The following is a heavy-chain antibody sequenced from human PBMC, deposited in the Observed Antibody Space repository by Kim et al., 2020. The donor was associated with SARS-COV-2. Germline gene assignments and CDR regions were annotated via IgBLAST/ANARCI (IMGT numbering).Heavy chain of an antibody. CDR3: ARDLREGVDP. Sequence: SETLSLTCTVSGGSISSGGYYWSWIRQHPGKGLEWIGYIYYSGSTYYNPSLKSRVTISVDTSKNQFSLKLSSVTAADTAVYYCARDLREGVDPWGQGTLVTVSS. CDR2: IYYSGST. D-gene: IGHD3-16*01. CDR1: GGSISSGGYY. V-gene: IGHV4-31*03. J-gene: IGHJ5*02.